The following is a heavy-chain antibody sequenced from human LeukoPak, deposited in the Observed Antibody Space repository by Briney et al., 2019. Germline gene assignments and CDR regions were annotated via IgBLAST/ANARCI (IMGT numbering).Heavy chain of an antibody. D-gene: IGHD6-19*01. CDR1: GGSISSSSYY. J-gene: IGHJ4*02. Sequence: PSETLSLTCTVSGGSISSSSYYWGWIRQPPGKGLEWIGSIYYSGSTNYNPSLKSRVTISVDTSKNQFSLKLSSVTAADTAVYYCARHCSSGWDFDYWGQGTLVTVSS. CDR2: IYYSGST. V-gene: IGHV4-39*01. CDR3: ARHCSSGWDFDY.